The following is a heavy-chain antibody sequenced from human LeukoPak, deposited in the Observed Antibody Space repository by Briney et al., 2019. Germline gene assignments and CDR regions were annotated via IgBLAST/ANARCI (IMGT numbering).Heavy chain of an antibody. J-gene: IGHJ3*02. CDR1: GFTFSSYS. V-gene: IGHV3-21*01. CDR3: ARVRGYCSSTSCYEGWLDAFDI. D-gene: IGHD2-2*01. CDR2: ISSSSSYI. Sequence: GGSLRLSCAASGFTFSSYSMNWVRQAPGKGLEWVSSISSSSSYIYYADSVKGRFTISRDNAKNSLYLQMNSLRAEDTAVYYCARVRGYCSSTSCYEGWLDAFDIWGQGTMVTVSS.